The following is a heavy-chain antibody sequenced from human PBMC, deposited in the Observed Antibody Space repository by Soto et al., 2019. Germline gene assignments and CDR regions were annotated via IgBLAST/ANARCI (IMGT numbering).Heavy chain of an antibody. CDR1: AYTLTELS. CDR2: FDPNNGGT. D-gene: IGHD4-4*01. J-gene: IGHJ6*01. CDR3: ASDLGMTTVTTLRGLDV. Sequence: ASVKVSCNVSAYTLTELSIHCVRQAPGKGREWMGCFDPNNGGTIYAQKFQGGVTMTRDTYTSTAYMELSSLRSDDTTAYYCASDLGMTTVTTLRGLDVLGPGNTV. V-gene: IGHV1-24*01.